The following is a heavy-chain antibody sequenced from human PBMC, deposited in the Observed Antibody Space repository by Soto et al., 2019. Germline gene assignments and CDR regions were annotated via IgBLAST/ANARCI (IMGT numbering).Heavy chain of an antibody. Sequence: HAGSLRLSCAASGFTLSIFALHLVSQITADGAEFVALISNDVSIEKYVDSVKGRFTIPIDNSINTLYMQMHSLRHEDTGVYYYARDCRPDDFRSWGYWCDPWGQGTQVTGSS. J-gene: IGHJ5*02. CDR1: GFTLSIFA. CDR3: ARDCRPDDFRSWGYWCDP. CDR2: ISNDVSIE. D-gene: IGHD3-3*01. V-gene: IGHV3-30-3*01.